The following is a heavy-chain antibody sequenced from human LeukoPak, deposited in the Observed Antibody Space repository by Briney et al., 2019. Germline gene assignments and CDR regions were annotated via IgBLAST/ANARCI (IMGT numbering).Heavy chain of an antibody. CDR1: GYTFTGYY. J-gene: IGHJ4*02. CDR3: ARSPSSYDFWSGLDY. D-gene: IGHD3-3*01. V-gene: IGHV1-2*02. CDR2: INPNSGGT. Sequence: GASVKVSCKASGYTFTGYYMHWVRQAPGQGLEWMGWINPNSGGTNYAQKFQGRVTMTRDTSISTAYMELSRLRSDDTAVYYCARSPSSYDFWSGLDYWGQGTLVTVSS.